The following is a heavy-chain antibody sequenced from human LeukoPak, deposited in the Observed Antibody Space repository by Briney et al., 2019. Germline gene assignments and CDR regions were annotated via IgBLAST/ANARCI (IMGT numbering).Heavy chain of an antibody. Sequence: PSETLSLTCTVSGVSISSSGYFWGWIRQPPGKGLDWIGSIHYSGSTYYNPSLKSRVTISVDTSKNQFSLKLSSVTAADTAVYYCARQRDYYDSSGFDYFDSWGQGTLVTVSS. CDR2: IHYSGST. D-gene: IGHD3-22*01. J-gene: IGHJ4*02. CDR1: GVSISSSGYF. V-gene: IGHV4-39*01. CDR3: ARQRDYYDSSGFDYFDS.